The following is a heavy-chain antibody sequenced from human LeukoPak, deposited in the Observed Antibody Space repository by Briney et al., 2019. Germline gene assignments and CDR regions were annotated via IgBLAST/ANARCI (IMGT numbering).Heavy chain of an antibody. V-gene: IGHV3-48*03. J-gene: IGHJ5*02. Sequence: GGSLRLSCAASGFTFSSYEMSWVRQAPGKGLEWVSYISNSARTIYYADSVQGRFTISRDNAKNSLYLQMNSLRAEDTAVYYCVKGQSSGWSYWFDPWGQGTLVTVSS. D-gene: IGHD6-19*01. CDR3: VKGQSSGWSYWFDP. CDR2: ISNSARTI. CDR1: GFTFSSYE.